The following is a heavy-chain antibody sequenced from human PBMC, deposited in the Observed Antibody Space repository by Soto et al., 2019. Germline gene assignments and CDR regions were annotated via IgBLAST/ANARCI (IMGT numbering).Heavy chain of an antibody. CDR1: GGSFSGYY. CDR2: INHSGST. Sequence: QVQLQQWGAGLLKPSETLSLTCAVYGGSFSGYYWSWIRQPPGKGLEWIGEINHSGSTNYNPSLKSRVTISVDTSMNQFSLKLRSVTAADTAVYYCDSRGSTERPGEGDYWGQRTLVTVSS. CDR3: DSRGSTERPGEGDY. J-gene: IGHJ4*02. D-gene: IGHD2-15*01. V-gene: IGHV4-34*01.